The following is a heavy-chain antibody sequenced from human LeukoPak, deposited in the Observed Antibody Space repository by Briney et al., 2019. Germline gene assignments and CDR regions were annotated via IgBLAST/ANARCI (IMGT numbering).Heavy chain of an antibody. D-gene: IGHD2-21*02. CDR1: GGSIGSGYY. J-gene: IGHJ4*02. Sequence: SETLSLTCTVSGGSIGSGYYWAWIRQPPGKGLEWIGSIHYGGTTHYNPSLQSRVTISADTSKNQFALDLRSVTAADTAVYYCTRDIGDFVSDFWGQGSLVTVSS. V-gene: IGHV4-39*02. CDR2: IHYGGTT. CDR3: TRDIGDFVSDF.